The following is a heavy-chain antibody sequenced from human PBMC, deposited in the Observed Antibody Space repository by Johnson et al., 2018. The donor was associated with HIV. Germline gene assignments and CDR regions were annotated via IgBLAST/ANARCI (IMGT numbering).Heavy chain of an antibody. CDR3: AKSCNWGPLTLDAFDS. D-gene: IGHD7-27*01. V-gene: IGHV3-30*04. Sequence: VQLVESGGGVVQPGRSLRLSCAASGFTFRTYAMHWVRQAPGKGLEWVAVISYDGSNKYYADSVKGRFTISRDNSKNTLYLQMNSLRPEDTALYYCAKSCNWGPLTLDAFDSWGQGTKVTVSS. CDR2: ISYDGSNK. CDR1: GFTFRTYA. J-gene: IGHJ3*02.